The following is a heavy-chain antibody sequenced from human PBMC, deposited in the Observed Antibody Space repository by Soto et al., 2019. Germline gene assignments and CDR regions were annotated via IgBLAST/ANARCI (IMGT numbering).Heavy chain of an antibody. J-gene: IGHJ6*02. CDR2: IYHSGST. CDR1: GGSLSSSNL. D-gene: IGHD1-26*01. Sequence: SETLSLTCGVSGGSLSSSNLWSWVRPPPGKGLEWIGEIYHSGSTNYNPSLKSRVTISVDKSKNQFSLKLSSVIAADTAVYYCARVSGSYYYGMDVWGQGTTVTVSS. CDR3: ARVSGSYYYGMDV. V-gene: IGHV4-4*02.